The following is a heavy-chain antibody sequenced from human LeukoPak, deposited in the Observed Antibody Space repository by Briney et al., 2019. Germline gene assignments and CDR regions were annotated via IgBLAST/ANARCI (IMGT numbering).Heavy chain of an antibody. D-gene: IGHD2-15*01. V-gene: IGHV3-23*01. CDR3: ARVRMGLSDAFDI. CDR2: ISGSGGST. J-gene: IGHJ3*02. Sequence: PGGSLRLSCAASGFTFSSYGMSWVRQAPGKGLEWVSAISGSGGSTYYADSVKGRFTISRDNAKNSLYLQMNSLRAEDTAVYYCARVRMGLSDAFDIWGQGTMVTVSS. CDR1: GFTFSSYG.